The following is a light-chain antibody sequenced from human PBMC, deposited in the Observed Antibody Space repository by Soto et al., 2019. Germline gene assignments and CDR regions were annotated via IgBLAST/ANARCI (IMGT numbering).Light chain of an antibody. Sequence: QSALTQPRSVSGAPGQRVTISCAGSSSNIGAGFDVHWYQQLPGTAPKLLIYGNTNRPSGVPDRFSGSKSGTSASLAITGLQAEDEADYYCQSYDSSLSGLWVFGGGTKLTVL. CDR3: QSYDSSLSGLWV. CDR2: GNT. CDR1: SSNIGAGFD. J-gene: IGLJ3*02. V-gene: IGLV1-40*01.